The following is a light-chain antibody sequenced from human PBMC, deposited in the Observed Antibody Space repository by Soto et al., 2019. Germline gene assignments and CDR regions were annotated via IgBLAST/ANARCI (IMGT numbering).Light chain of an antibody. CDR2: DNN. Sequence: QSVLTQPPSVSAAPGQKVTISCSGSSSNIGNNYVSWYQQLPGTAPKLLIYDNNKRPSGIPDRFSGSKSGTSATLGITGLQTGDEADYYCGTWDSGVVFGGGTKLTVL. J-gene: IGLJ2*01. CDR3: GTWDSGVV. V-gene: IGLV1-51*01. CDR1: SSNIGNNY.